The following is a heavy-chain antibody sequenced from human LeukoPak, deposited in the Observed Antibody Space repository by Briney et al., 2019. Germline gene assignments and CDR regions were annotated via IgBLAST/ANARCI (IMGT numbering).Heavy chain of an antibody. CDR1: GGSISSYY. J-gene: IGHJ4*02. D-gene: IGHD3-22*01. CDR2: IYYSGST. CDR3: AREKYYYDSSGYQGFDY. V-gene: IGHV4-59*01. Sequence: SETLFLTCTVSGGSISSYYWSWIRQPPGKGVEWIGYIYYSGSTNYNPSLKSRVTISVDTSKNQFSLKLSSVTAADTAVYYCAREKYYYDSSGYQGFDYWGQGTLVTVSS.